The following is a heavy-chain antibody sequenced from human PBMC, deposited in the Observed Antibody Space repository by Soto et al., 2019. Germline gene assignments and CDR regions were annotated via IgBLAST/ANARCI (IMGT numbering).Heavy chain of an antibody. V-gene: IGHV4-4*07. Sequence: QVQLQESGPGLVKPSETLSLTCTVSGGSISSYYWSWIRQPAGKGLEWIGRIYTSGSTNYNPSLKSRVTMSVDTSKNQFSLKLSSVTAADTAVYYCAREGCSGGSWKCYYYGMDVWGQGTTVTVSS. CDR1: GGSISSYY. D-gene: IGHD2-15*01. CDR2: IYTSGST. J-gene: IGHJ6*02. CDR3: AREGCSGGSWKCYYYGMDV.